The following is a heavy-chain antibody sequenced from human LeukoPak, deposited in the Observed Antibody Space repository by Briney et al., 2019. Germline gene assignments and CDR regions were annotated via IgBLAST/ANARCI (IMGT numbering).Heavy chain of an antibody. D-gene: IGHD1-26*01. V-gene: IGHV3-43*01. Sequence: PGGSLRLSCAASGFTFDDFSMHWVRQAPGKGLEWVSLISWDGGITYYADSVKGRFTISRDNSKSSLYLQLNSLTPEDTALYYCAKDSFVGTTNYLDCWGQGTLVTVSS. CDR2: ISWDGGIT. CDR3: AKDSFVGTTNYLDC. J-gene: IGHJ4*02. CDR1: GFTFDDFS.